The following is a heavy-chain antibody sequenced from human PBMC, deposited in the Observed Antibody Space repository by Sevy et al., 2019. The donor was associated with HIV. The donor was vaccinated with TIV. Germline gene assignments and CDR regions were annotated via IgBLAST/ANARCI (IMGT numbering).Heavy chain of an antibody. J-gene: IGHJ5*02. CDR3: ATYSSTWYEGLS. Sequence: GGSLRLSCAASGFTFSNAWMSWVRQAPGKGLEWVGRIKSEAEGGAADNAAPVKGRFTILRDDSKNTLFLQMNSLKTEDTAIYYCATYSSTWYEGLSWGQGTLVTVSS. D-gene: IGHD6-13*01. V-gene: IGHV3-15*01. CDR1: GFTFSNAW. CDR2: IKSEAEGGAA.